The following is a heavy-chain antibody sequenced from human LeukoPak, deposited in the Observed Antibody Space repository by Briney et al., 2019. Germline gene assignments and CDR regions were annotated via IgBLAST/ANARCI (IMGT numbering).Heavy chain of an antibody. CDR1: GDSLTNFY. CDR2: IFDNGST. Sequence: SETLSLTCTVSGDSLTNFYWRWIRQPPGKGLEWVASIFDNGSTNDNRSLKSRVTISLDTSNNQFSLTVNSVTAADTAVYYCARGGNGSAFDVWGQGNLVTVSS. V-gene: IGHV4-59*01. CDR3: ARGGNGSAFDV. J-gene: IGHJ4*02. D-gene: IGHD3-10*01.